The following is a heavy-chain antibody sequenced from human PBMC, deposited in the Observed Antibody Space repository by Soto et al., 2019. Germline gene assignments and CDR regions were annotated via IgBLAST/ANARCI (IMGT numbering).Heavy chain of an antibody. Sequence: GASVKVSCKASGYTFTDYYMHWVRQAPGQGLEWMGWINPNSGGTNYAQKFQGWVTLTRDTSISTAYMELTRLRSDDTAVYYCARGSTFGGVIAHYYMDVWAKGTTVTVSS. J-gene: IGHJ6*03. V-gene: IGHV1-2*04. CDR3: ARGSTFGGVIAHYYMDV. CDR1: GYTFTDYY. CDR2: INPNSGGT. D-gene: IGHD3-16*02.